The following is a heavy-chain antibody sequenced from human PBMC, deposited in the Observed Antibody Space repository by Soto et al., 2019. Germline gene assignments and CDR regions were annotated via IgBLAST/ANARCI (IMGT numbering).Heavy chain of an antibody. D-gene: IGHD2-21*02. Sequence: SVKVSCKASGFTFTSSAVQWVRQARGQRLEWIGWIVVGSGNTNYAQKFQERVTITRDMSTSTAYMELSSLRSEDTAVYYCAAGACGGDCPYNWFDPWGQGTLVTVSS. CDR2: IVVGSGNT. J-gene: IGHJ5*02. CDR3: AAGACGGDCPYNWFDP. V-gene: IGHV1-58*01. CDR1: GFTFTSSA.